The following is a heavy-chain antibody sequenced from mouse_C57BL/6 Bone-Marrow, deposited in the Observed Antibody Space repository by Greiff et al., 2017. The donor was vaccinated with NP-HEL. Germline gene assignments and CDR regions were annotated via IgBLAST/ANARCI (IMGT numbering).Heavy chain of an antibody. J-gene: IGHJ4*01. V-gene: IGHV1-69*01. D-gene: IGHD2-1*01. CDR2: IDPSDSYT. CDR1: GYTFTSYW. Sequence: VQLQQPGAELVMPGASVKLSCKVSGYTFTSYWMHWVKQRPGQGLEWIGEIDPSDSYTNYNQKFKGKSTLTVDKSSSTAYMQLSSLTSEDSAVYYCAREGNPGAMDYWGQGTSVTVSS. CDR3: AREGNPGAMDY.